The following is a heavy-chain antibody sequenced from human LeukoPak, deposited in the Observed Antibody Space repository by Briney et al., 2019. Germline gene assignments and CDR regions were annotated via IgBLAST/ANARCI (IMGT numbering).Heavy chain of an antibody. J-gene: IGHJ2*01. V-gene: IGHV3-7*03. Sequence: GGSLRLSCAASGFTFSTYWMNWVREAPGKGMEWVANIKQDGSEKYYVDSVKGRFTLSRDSAKNSLYLQMNSLRAEDTAVYYCARAEWSNWYFDLWGRGTLVTVSS. D-gene: IGHD3-3*01. CDR3: ARAEWSNWYFDL. CDR2: IKQDGSEK. CDR1: GFTFSTYW.